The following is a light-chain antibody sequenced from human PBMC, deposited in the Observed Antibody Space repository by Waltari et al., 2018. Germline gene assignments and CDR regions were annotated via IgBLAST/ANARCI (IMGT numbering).Light chain of an antibody. CDR3: SSQSTNSVVL. CDR1: ISDVGGFNS. CDR2: DVI. J-gene: IGLJ3*02. V-gene: IGLV2-14*03. Sequence: QSALTQPASVSGSPGQSITISCTGTISDVGGFNSVSWYQVHPGQAPRVMIYDVINRPSGVSDRFSASKSGNTASLIISGLQAEDEGDYYCSSQSTNSVVLFGGGTKLTVL.